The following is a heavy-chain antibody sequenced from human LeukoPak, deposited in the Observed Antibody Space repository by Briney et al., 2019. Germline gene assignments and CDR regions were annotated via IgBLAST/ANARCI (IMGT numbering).Heavy chain of an antibody. CDR2: IIPIFGTA. J-gene: IGHJ4*02. D-gene: IGHD3-3*01. CDR1: GGTFSTYA. V-gene: IGHV1-69*05. CDR3: ARGRGRDYDFWSGYPNFDY. Sequence: SVKVSCKASGGTFSTYAISWVRQAPGQGLEWMGGIIPIFGTANYAQKFQGRVTITTDESTSTAYMELSSLRSEDTAVYYCARGRGRDYDFWSGYPNFDYWGQGTLVTVSS.